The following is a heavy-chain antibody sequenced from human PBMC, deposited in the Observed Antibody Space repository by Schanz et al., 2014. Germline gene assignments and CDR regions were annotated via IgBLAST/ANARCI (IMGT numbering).Heavy chain of an antibody. CDR2: ISGSGNTI. CDR3: AKDRDPDPGIEAAADIYYFDY. Sequence: QVQLVESGGGLVKPGGSLRLSCAASGFIFNDYYMNWIRQAPGKGLEWLSYISGSGNTIYYADSVKGRFTISRDNAKNSLYLQMNSLRAEDTAVYFCAKDRDPDPGIEAAADIYYFDYWGQGTLVTVSS. D-gene: IGHD6-13*01. CDR1: GFIFNDYY. V-gene: IGHV3-11*01. J-gene: IGHJ4*02.